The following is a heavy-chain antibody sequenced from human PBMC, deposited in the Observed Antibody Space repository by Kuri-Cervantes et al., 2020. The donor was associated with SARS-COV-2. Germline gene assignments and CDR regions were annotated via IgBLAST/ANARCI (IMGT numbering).Heavy chain of an antibody. CDR2: INTATGNT. Sequence: ASVKVSCKASGYTFSSYAIHWVRQAPGQGLEWMGWINTATGNTHYSQKFQGRITITRDTAASTEYMDLNSLRSEDTAVHYCAKVDSSSSYYYYYGMDVWGQGTTVTVSS. V-gene: IGHV1-3*04. J-gene: IGHJ6*02. CDR3: AKVDSSSSYYYYYGMDV. D-gene: IGHD6-6*01. CDR1: GYTFSSYA.